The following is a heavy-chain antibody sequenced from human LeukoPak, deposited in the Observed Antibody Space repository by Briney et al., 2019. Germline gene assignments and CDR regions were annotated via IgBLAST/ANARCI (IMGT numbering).Heavy chain of an antibody. CDR1: GGTFSSYA. J-gene: IGHJ4*02. Sequence: SVKVSCKASGGTFSSYAISWVRQAPGQGLEWMGGIIPIFGTANYAQKFQGRVTITTDESTSTAYMELSSLRSEDTAVYYCATDPFYYGSGSYVYWGQGTLVTVSS. V-gene: IGHV1-69*05. CDR2: IIPIFGTA. CDR3: ATDPFYYGSGSYVY. D-gene: IGHD3-10*01.